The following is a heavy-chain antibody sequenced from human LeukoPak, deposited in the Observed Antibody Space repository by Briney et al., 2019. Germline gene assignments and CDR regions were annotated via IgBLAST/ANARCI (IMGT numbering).Heavy chain of an antibody. J-gene: IGHJ4*02. CDR2: IDWDDDK. D-gene: IGHD3-10*01. V-gene: IGHV2-70*18. Sequence: SGPTLVNPTQTLTLTCTYSGFSLITREECVSWVRQPPGKALEWLALIDWDDDKYYSASLKTRLTIPKDSSKNQVILTVTNLDPVDTATYYCARTTRGAGAYYFDYWGQGILVTVSS. CDR3: ARTTRGAGAYYFDY. CDR1: GFSLITREEC.